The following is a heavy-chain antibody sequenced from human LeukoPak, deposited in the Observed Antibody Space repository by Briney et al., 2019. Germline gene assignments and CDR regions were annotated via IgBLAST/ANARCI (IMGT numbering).Heavy chain of an antibody. J-gene: IGHJ4*02. CDR3: ATGRSIRYFDY. Sequence: PSETLSLTCSVSGVPIFSYYWNWIRQPPGKGLEWIGYVHYSGSTNYNPSLKSRVTISVDTSKSQFSLKLSSATAADTAVYYCATGRSIRYFDYWGQGTLLTVSS. CDR1: GVPIFSYY. V-gene: IGHV4-59*08. CDR2: VHYSGST. D-gene: IGHD3-9*01.